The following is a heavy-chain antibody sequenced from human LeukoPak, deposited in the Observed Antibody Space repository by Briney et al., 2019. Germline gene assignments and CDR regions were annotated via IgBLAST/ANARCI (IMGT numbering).Heavy chain of an antibody. D-gene: IGHD2-2*01. Sequence: PGGSLRLSCAASGFTLSDHYMDWVRQAPGKGLEWVGRTRNRANSYTTDYAASVKGRFTISRDDLKSSLYLQMNSLRTEDTAVYYCARLYCSSTSCYAGEWGVNYYYGMDVWGQGTTVTVSS. V-gene: IGHV3-72*01. J-gene: IGHJ6*02. CDR3: ARLYCSSTSCYAGEWGVNYYYGMDV. CDR2: TRNRANSYTT. CDR1: GFTLSDHY.